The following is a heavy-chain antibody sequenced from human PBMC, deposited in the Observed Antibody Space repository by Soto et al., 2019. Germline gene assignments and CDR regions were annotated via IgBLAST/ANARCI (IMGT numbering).Heavy chain of an antibody. CDR3: AKGYCSSTSCYLSSLGYYYMDV. CDR2: IYSGGST. D-gene: IGHD2-2*01. CDR1: GFTVSTKY. Sequence: GGSLRLSCAASGFTVSTKYMSWVRQAPGKGLEWVSVIYSGGSTYYADSVKGRFTISRDNSKNTLYLQMNSLRAEDTAVYYCAKGYCSSTSCYLSSLGYYYMDVWGKGTTVTAP. V-gene: IGHV3-53*01. J-gene: IGHJ6*03.